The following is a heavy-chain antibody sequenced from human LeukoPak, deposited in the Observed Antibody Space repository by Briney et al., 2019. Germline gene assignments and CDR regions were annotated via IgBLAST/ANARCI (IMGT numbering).Heavy chain of an antibody. V-gene: IGHV4-59*01. CDR2: IYYSGST. J-gene: IGHJ3*02. CDR1: GVSISSYY. Sequence: SETLSLTCTVSGVSISSYYWSWVRQPPGEGLEWIGYIYYSGSTNYNPSLKSRVTISVDTSKNQFSLKLSSVTAADTAVYYCARDRQHRDAFDIWGQGTVVTVSS. CDR3: ARDRQHRDAFDI.